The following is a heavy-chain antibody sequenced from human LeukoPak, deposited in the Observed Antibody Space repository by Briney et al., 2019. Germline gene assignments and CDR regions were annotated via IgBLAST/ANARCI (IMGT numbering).Heavy chain of an antibody. CDR2: ISAYNGKT. CDR1: GYSFTSYG. J-gene: IGHJ3*02. Sequence: ASVKVSCKASGYSFTSYGLNWVRQAPGQGLEWMGWISAYNGKTFYAEKFQGRVTMTRDMSTNTVYMELSSLRSEDTAVYYCARDLAGDHYSSVGAFDIWGQGTMVTVSS. D-gene: IGHD6-19*01. V-gene: IGHV1-18*01. CDR3: ARDLAGDHYSSVGAFDI.